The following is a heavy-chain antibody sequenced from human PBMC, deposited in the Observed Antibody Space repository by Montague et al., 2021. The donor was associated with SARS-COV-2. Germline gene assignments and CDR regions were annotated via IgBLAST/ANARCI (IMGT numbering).Heavy chain of an antibody. Sequence: YTSLSWAASGFTFSSYEMNWVRQAPGKGLEWVSYITSSGSTIYYADSVKGRFTISRDNAKNSLFLQVNSLRAEDTAVYYCARDLRDYDILTGYLWGQGTLVTVSS. CDR3: ARDLRDYDILTGYL. D-gene: IGHD3-9*01. CDR2: ITSSGSTI. V-gene: IGHV3-48*03. CDR1: GFTFSSYE. J-gene: IGHJ5*02.